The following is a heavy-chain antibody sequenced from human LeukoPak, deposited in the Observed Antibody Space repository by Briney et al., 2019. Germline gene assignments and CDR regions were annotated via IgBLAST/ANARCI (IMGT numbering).Heavy chain of an antibody. CDR1: GFTFDDYA. J-gene: IGHJ1*01. D-gene: IGHD5-18*01. CDR2: ISWNSGSV. Sequence: TGGSLRLSCAASGFTFDDYAMHWVRQAPGKGLEWVSGISWNSGSVGYADSVKGRFTISRDNAKNSLYLQMNSLRAEDTALYYCAKDYAAMAEYFQHWGQGTLVTVSS. V-gene: IGHV3-9*01. CDR3: AKDYAAMAEYFQH.